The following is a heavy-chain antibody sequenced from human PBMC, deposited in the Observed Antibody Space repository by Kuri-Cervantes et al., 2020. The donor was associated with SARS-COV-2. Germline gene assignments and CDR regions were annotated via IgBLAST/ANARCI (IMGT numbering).Heavy chain of an antibody. CDR3: ARGRGGGWFDP. CDR1: GYMFSTYD. CDR2: MNPNSGNT. J-gene: IGHJ5*02. V-gene: IGHV1-8*01. D-gene: IGHD3-10*01. Sequence: ASVKVSCKTSGYMFSTYDINWVRQATGQGPEWMGWMNPNSGNTGYAQKFQGRVTMTRNTSISTAYMELSSLRSEDTAVYYCARGRGGGWFDPWGQGTLVTVSS.